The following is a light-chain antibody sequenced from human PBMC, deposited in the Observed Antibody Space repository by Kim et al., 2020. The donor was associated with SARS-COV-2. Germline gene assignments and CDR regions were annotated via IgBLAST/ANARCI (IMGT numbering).Light chain of an antibody. V-gene: IGKV4-1*01. CDR3: QQYYATPWT. CDR1: QSVLSSSNNKNY. Sequence: ATINCKSSQSVLSSSNNKNYLGWYQRKPGQPPKLLIYWASTRESGVPDRFSGSGSGTDFTLSISSLRAEDVAVYYCQQYYATPWTFGQGTKVEIK. CDR2: WAS. J-gene: IGKJ1*01.